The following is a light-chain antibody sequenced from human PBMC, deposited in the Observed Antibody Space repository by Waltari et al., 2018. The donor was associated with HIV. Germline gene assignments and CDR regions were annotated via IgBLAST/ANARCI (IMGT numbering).Light chain of an antibody. CDR2: DFI. CDR3: SSHTTTTTLWV. V-gene: IGLV2-14*03. CDR1: SSDVGIFKY. Sequence: QSALTQPASVSGSPGPSITISCTGASSDVGIFKYFTWYQQHPGKAPKVIIYDFINRPSGVSNRFSGSKSDNTASLTISGLQAEDEADYYCSSHTTTTTLWVFGGGTKLTVL. J-gene: IGLJ2*01.